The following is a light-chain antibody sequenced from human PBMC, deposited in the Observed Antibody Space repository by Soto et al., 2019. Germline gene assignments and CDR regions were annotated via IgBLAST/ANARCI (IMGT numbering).Light chain of an antibody. CDR1: QSTSSY. V-gene: IGKV1-5*03. Sequence: DIQMTQSPSTLSASVGDRVTITCRASQSTSSYLAWYQQKPGKAPKLLIYQASSLENGVPSRFSGSGSGTEFSLTISSLQPDDFATYYCQQYSSNSTFGQGTKVDIK. CDR2: QAS. J-gene: IGKJ1*01. CDR3: QQYSSNST.